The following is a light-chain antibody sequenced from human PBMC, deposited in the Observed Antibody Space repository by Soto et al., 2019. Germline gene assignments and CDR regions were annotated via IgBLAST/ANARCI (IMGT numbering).Light chain of an antibody. CDR2: EVT. V-gene: IGLV2-14*01. J-gene: IGLJ3*02. Sequence: QSALTQPASVSGSPGQSITISCTGSSNDIGGYNYVSWYQQHPGKAPKLIVYEVTIRPSGVSNRFSGSKSGNTASLTISGLQVEDEADYYCSSYPSSDTLYVLFGGGTKLTVL. CDR1: SNDIGGYNY. CDR3: SSYPSSDTLYVL.